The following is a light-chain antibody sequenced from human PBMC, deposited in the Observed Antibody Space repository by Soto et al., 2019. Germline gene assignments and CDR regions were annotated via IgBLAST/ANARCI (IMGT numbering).Light chain of an antibody. J-gene: IGKJ3*01. CDR1: QDISTY. CDR3: QQYDNLFT. Sequence: DIQMTQSPSSLAASVGDRVTITCQASQDISTYLNWYQQKPGKAPKLLIYDASKLETGVPSKFSGSGSGTHFTLTISSLQPEDIATYYCQQYDNLFTFGPGTKVNIK. CDR2: DAS. V-gene: IGKV1-33*01.